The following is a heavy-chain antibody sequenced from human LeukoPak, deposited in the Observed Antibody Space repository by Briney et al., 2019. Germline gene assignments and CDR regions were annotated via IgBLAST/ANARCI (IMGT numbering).Heavy chain of an antibody. J-gene: IGHJ4*02. CDR1: GFTFSSYS. D-gene: IGHD5-18*01. CDR3: ARVYSYGYEDY. Sequence: GGSLRLSCAASGFTFSSYSMNWVRQAPGKGLEWVSYISSSSTIYYADSVKGRFTISRDNAKNSLYLQMNSLRDEDTAVYYCARVYSYGYEDYWGQGTLVTVSS. CDR2: ISSSSTI. V-gene: IGHV3-48*02.